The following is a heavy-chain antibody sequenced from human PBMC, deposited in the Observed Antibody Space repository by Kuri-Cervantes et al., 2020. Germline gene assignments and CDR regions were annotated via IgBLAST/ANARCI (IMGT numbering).Heavy chain of an antibody. J-gene: IGHJ6*02. CDR2: ISWNSGSI. V-gene: IGHV3-9*01. Sequence: GGSLRLSCAASGFTFDDYAMNWVRQAPGKGLEWVSGISWNSGSIGYADSVKGRFTISRDNAKNSLYLQMNSVRAEDTAVYYCALPFGELLQAKGNYYYGMDVWGQGTTVTVSS. CDR3: ALPFGELLQAKGNYYYGMDV. D-gene: IGHD3-10*01. CDR1: GFTFDDYA.